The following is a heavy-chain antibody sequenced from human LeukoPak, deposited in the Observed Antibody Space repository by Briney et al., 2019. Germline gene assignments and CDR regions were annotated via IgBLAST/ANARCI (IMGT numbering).Heavy chain of an antibody. CDR1: GFTFSNYA. CDR3: AKVRGAGNAFDV. CDR2: MSYDGSNK. D-gene: IGHD3-10*01. J-gene: IGHJ3*01. Sequence: GRSLRLSCAASGFTFSNYAMHWVRQAPGKGLEWVALMSYDGSNKFYADSVRGHFTISRDNSKNTLYLQMNSLRAEDTAVYYCAKVRGAGNAFDVWGQGTMVTVSS. V-gene: IGHV3-30-3*01.